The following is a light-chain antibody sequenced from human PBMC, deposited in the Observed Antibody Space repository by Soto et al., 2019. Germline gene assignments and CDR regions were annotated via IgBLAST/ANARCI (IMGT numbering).Light chain of an antibody. J-gene: IGKJ2*01. CDR3: QQYGSSVYT. CDR1: QTFSSSN. V-gene: IGKV3-20*01. CDR2: GAY. Sequence: EIGLTQPPGTLSLSPGERATLSGRASQTFSSSNLAWYQRKPGQAPRLLIHGAYTRATGIPDRFSGSGSGTDFTLTISRLEPEDFAVYYCQQYGSSVYTFGQGTKLEIK.